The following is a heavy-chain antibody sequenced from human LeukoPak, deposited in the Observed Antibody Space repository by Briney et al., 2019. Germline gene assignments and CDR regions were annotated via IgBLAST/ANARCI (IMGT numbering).Heavy chain of an antibody. CDR1: GGSISSGGYY. D-gene: IGHD3-10*01. V-gene: IGHV4-31*03. CDR2: IYYSGST. J-gene: IGHJ4*02. CDR3: VRDGGYGSGSYYFDY. Sequence: PSETLSLTCTVSGGSISSGGYYWSWIRQHPGKGLEWIGYIYYSGSTSYNPSIKSRLTMSVDTSKNQFSLKLSSVTAADTAVYYCVRDGGYGSGSYYFDYWGQGTLVTVSS.